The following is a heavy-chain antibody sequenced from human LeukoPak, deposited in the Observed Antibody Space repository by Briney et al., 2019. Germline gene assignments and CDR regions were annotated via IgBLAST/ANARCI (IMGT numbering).Heavy chain of an antibody. CDR1: GFTFSSYS. V-gene: IGHV3-21*01. J-gene: IGHJ4*02. Sequence: GGSLRLSCAASGFTFSSYSMNWVRQAPGKGLEWVSSISSSSSYIYYADSVKGRFTISRDNAKNSLYLQMNGLRAEDTAVYYCARGRSIFGVVTPNYWGQGTLVTVSS. CDR3: ARGRSIFGVVTPNY. CDR2: ISSSSSYI. D-gene: IGHD3-3*01.